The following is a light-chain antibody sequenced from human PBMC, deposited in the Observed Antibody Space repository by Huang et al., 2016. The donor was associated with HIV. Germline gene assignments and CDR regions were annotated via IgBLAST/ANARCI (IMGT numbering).Light chain of an antibody. CDR3: HHYGSPPWT. CDR1: QSLSSYY. CDR2: ATS. Sequence: DIVLTQSPGTLSLSPGERATLSCRASQSLSSYYVAWYQQKAGQTPRLLIHATSTRAKCIPDRFSGSGSGAGFTLTISRLEPEDSAVYFCHHYGSPPWTFGQGTRVEIK. J-gene: IGKJ1*01. V-gene: IGKV3-20*01.